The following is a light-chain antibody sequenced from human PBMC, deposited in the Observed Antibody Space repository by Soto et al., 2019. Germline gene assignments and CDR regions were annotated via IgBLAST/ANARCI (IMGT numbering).Light chain of an antibody. CDR3: QEYSGSSRT. V-gene: IGKV3-20*01. J-gene: IGKJ1*01. CDR1: QSVSSD. Sequence: EIVMTPSPATLSVSPGESATLSCRASQSVSSDLAWYQQKPGQAPRLLIWHASNRATGIPDRFSGSGSGTDFTLTISRLEPEDFAVYYCQEYSGSSRTFGQGTKVDIK. CDR2: HAS.